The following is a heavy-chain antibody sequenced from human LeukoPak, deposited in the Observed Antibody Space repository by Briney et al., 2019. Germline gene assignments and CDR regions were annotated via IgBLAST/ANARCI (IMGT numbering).Heavy chain of an antibody. CDR2: MSPNSGDT. CDR3: ATDGSRRSWDRYYYYGMDV. Sequence: ASVKVSCKASGYTFTSYDFNWVRQATGQRPEWMGWMSPNSGDTGYAQKFQDRVTMTRNTSISTAYMELSSLRSDDTAVYYCATDGSRRSWDRYYYYGMDVWGQGTTVTVSS. CDR1: GYTFTSYD. J-gene: IGHJ6*02. D-gene: IGHD3-10*01. V-gene: IGHV1-8*01.